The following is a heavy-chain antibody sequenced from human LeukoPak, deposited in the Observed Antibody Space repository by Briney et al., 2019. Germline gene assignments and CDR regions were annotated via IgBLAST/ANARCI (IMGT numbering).Heavy chain of an antibody. Sequence: GGSLRLSCAASGFTFSSYAMHWVRQAPGKGLEYVSAVSSNGGSTYYANSLKGRFTISRDNSKNTLYLQMGSLRAEDMAVYYCARVYSSSWYSAFDIWGQGTMVTVSS. D-gene: IGHD6-13*01. V-gene: IGHV3-64*01. J-gene: IGHJ3*02. CDR1: GFTFSSYA. CDR3: ARVYSSSWYSAFDI. CDR2: VSSNGGST.